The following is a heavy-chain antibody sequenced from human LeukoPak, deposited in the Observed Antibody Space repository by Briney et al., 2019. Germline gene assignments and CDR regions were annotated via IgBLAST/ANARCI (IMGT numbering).Heavy chain of an antibody. CDR3: ARGGHNSALGAFDI. D-gene: IGHD5-18*01. J-gene: IGHJ3*02. Sequence: TLSLTCTVSGGSISSGGYYWSWIRQHPGKGLDWIGYNFHTGSTYYNPSLKSRLTISVDRSKNQFSLKLNSVTAADTAVYYCARGGHNSALGAFDIWGQGTMVTLSS. V-gene: IGHV4-31*03. CDR2: NFHTGST. CDR1: GGSISSGGYY.